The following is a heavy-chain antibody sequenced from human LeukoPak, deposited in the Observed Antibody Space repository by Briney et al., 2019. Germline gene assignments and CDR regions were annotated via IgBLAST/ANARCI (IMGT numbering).Heavy chain of an antibody. CDR1: GFTFSDYG. J-gene: IGHJ4*02. CDR2: IRYDGTKK. CDR3: AKASGRSVYGLDY. V-gene: IGHV3-30*02. D-gene: IGHD3-10*01. Sequence: GGSLRLSCVAAGFTFSDYGMHWVRQAPGKGLEWVAFIRYDGTKKYYADSVKGRFTISRDDSKNTVYLQMYSLRPEDTAVYYCAKASGRSVYGLDYGGQGTLVTV.